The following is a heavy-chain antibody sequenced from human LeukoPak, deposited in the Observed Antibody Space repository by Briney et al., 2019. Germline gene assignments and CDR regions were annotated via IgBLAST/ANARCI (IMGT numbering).Heavy chain of an antibody. D-gene: IGHD2-15*01. Sequence: PGGSLRLSCEASGFTFSSYWMSWVRQAPGKGLEWVANINQDGREKYYVDYVKGRFTISRDNAKNSLYLQMNSLRAEDTAVYYCARDRGGYCSGNTCAHPIGYWGQGILVTVSS. CDR1: GFTFSSYW. V-gene: IGHV3-7*01. CDR3: ARDRGGYCSGNTCAHPIGY. J-gene: IGHJ4*02. CDR2: INQDGREK.